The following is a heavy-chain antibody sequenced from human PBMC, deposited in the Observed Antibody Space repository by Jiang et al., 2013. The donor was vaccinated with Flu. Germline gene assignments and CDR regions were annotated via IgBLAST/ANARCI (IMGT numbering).Heavy chain of an antibody. CDR2: INPDSGGT. D-gene: IGHD6-13*01. V-gene: IGHV1-2*02. J-gene: IGHJ4*02. CDR3: APMGGAVAGA. Sequence: ASGYTFTDYYMHWVRQAPGQGLEWMGWINPDSGGTNYAQRFQGRVTMTRDTSISTAYMELSRLRSDDTAVYYCAPMGGAVAGAWGQGTLVTVSS. CDR1: GYTFTDYY.